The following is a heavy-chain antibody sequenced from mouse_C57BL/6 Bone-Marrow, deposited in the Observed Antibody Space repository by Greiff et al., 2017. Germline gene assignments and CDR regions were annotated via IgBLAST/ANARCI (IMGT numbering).Heavy chain of an antibody. Sequence: VQLQQSGPELVKPGASVKISCKASGYAFSSSWMNWVKQRPGKGLEWIGRIYPGDGDTNYNGKFKGKATLTGDKSSSTAYMQLSSLTSEDSAVCFCASGRSEYVFAYWGQGTLVTVSA. V-gene: IGHV1-82*01. CDR2: IYPGDGDT. D-gene: IGHD5-1*01. CDR3: ASGRSEYVFAY. J-gene: IGHJ3*01. CDR1: GYAFSSSW.